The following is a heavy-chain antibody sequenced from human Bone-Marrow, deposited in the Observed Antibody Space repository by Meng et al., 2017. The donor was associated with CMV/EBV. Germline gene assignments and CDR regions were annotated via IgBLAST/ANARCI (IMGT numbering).Heavy chain of an antibody. CDR1: GFTFSTYE. D-gene: IGHD6-13*01. V-gene: IGHV3-48*03. CDR2: ISSSGSSYTV. CDR3: AREFSTSWAYDN. J-gene: IGHJ4*02. Sequence: GESLKISCAASGFTFSTYEMNWVRQAPGKGLEWLSYISSSGSSYTVYYADSVKGRFTISRDNAKNSLYLQMHSLRAEDTAVYYCAREFSTSWAYDNWGQGTRVTGSS.